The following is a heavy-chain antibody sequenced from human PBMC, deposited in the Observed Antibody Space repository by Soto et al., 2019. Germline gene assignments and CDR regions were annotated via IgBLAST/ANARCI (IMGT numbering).Heavy chain of an antibody. D-gene: IGHD2-15*01. Sequence: ASVKVSCKASGYTFTRYTMNWVRQAPGQRLEWMGWINPVNGNTKSSQKFQDRVIITRDTSASTAYMDLGSLRSEDTAVYYCARGIATGQLDHWGQGTLVTVSS. CDR1: GYTFTRYT. J-gene: IGHJ5*02. CDR3: ARGIATGQLDH. V-gene: IGHV1-3*01. CDR2: INPVNGNT.